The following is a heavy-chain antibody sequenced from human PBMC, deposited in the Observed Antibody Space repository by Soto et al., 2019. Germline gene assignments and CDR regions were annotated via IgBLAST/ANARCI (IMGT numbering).Heavy chain of an antibody. CDR2: ISIAGNT. V-gene: IGHV3-53*02. J-gene: IGHJ4*02. CDR3: VREPLGESGY. CDR1: GFTVSSNY. D-gene: IGHD3-10*01. Sequence: EVQLVETGGGLIQPGGSLRLSCAASGFTVSSNYMTWVRQAPGKGLECVSLISIAGNTYYADSVKGRFTISRDISKNTLYLQMNSLRAEDTAVYYCVREPLGESGYWGQGTLVTVSS.